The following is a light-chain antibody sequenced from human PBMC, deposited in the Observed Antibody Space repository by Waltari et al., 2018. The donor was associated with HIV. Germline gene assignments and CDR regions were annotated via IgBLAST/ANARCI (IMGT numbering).Light chain of an antibody. CDR3: SSYAGRDSRVV. Sequence: QSALTQPPSASGSPGQSVPISCTGTGSDIGTYNYVPWYQQPPGKAPKLMIYEVNKRPSGVPDRFSGARSGSVASLTVSGLQDDDEADYYCSSYAGRDSRVVFGGGTKLTVL. CDR1: GSDIGTYNY. V-gene: IGLV2-8*01. CDR2: EVN. J-gene: IGLJ2*01.